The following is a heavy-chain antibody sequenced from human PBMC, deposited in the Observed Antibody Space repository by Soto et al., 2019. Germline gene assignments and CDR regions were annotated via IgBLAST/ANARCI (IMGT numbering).Heavy chain of an antibody. V-gene: IGHV3-23*01. D-gene: IGHD3-22*01. CDR3: AKDLWTDSSGYYYPTPDY. CDR2: ISGSGSSV. Sequence: GGSLRLSCAASGFTFSHYGLSWVRQSPERGLEWVSSISGSGSSVYVADSVRGRFIMSRDLSTNTLYLQMNSLRAEDTAVYYCAKDLWTDSSGYYYPTPDYWGQGTLVTVSS. J-gene: IGHJ4*02. CDR1: GFTFSHYG.